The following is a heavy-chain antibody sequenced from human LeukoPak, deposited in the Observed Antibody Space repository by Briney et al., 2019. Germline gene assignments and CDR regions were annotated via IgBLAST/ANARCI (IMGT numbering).Heavy chain of an antibody. CDR3: ARERRGQAFDI. CDR2: INPNSGGT. Sequence: APVKVSCRASGYSFTGYYIHWVRQAPGQGLEWMGWINPNSGGTNYAQKFQGSVTMTRDTSISTTYMELSSLKSDDTAVFYCARERRGQAFDIWGQGTVVTVSS. CDR1: GYSFTGYY. V-gene: IGHV1-2*02. J-gene: IGHJ3*02. D-gene: IGHD3-10*01.